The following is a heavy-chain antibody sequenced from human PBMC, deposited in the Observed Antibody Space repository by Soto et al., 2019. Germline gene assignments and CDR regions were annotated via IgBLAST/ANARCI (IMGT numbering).Heavy chain of an antibody. J-gene: IGHJ5*02. CDR3: ARAHIVVVPAANNLFAP. CDR1: GYTFTSYG. D-gene: IGHD2-2*01. CDR2: INPGNGNT. V-gene: IGHV1-3*01. Sequence: ASVKVSCKASGYTFTSYGINWVRQAPGRGLEWMGWINPGNGNTKYSQKFQGRVTITADKSTSTAYMELSSLRSEDTAVYYCARAHIVVVPAANNLFAPWGQGTLVIVSS.